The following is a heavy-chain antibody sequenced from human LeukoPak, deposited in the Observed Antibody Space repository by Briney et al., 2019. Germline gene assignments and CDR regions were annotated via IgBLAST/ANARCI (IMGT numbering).Heavy chain of an antibody. CDR1: GFTFSSYW. Sequence: GGSLRLSCAASGFTFSSYWMHWVRQAPGKGLVWVSRINSDGSSTSYADSVKGRFTISRDNAKNTPYLQMNSLRAEDTAVYYCARVGAPTYYYDSRGYYPRPFDYWGQGTLVTVSS. D-gene: IGHD3-22*01. V-gene: IGHV3-74*01. CDR3: ARVGAPTYYYDSRGYYPRPFDY. J-gene: IGHJ4*02. CDR2: INSDGSST.